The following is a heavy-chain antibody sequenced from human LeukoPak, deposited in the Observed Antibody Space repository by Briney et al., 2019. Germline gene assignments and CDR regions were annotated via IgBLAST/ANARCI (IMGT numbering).Heavy chain of an antibody. J-gene: IGHJ5*02. CDR3: ARVVDTAMDNNWFDP. V-gene: IGHV5-51*01. D-gene: IGHD5-18*01. CDR1: GYSFTSYW. Sequence: GESLKISCKGSGYSFTSYWIGWVRQMPGKGLEWMWIIYPGDSDTRYSPSFQGQVTISADKSISTAYLQWSSLKASDTAMYYCARVVDTAMDNNWFDPRGQGTLVTVSS. CDR2: IYPGDSDT.